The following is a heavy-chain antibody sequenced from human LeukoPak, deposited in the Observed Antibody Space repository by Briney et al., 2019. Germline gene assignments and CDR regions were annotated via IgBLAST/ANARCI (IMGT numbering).Heavy chain of an antibody. Sequence: PGGSLRLSCAASGFTFSSYSMNWVRQAPGKGLEWVSYISSSSSTIYYADSVKGRFTISRDNAKNSLYLQMNSLRAEDTAVYYCARDLLRERRVAFRYFDLWGRGTLVTVSS. J-gene: IGHJ2*01. CDR1: GFTFSSYS. CDR3: ARDLLRERRVAFRYFDL. D-gene: IGHD3-22*01. V-gene: IGHV3-48*01. CDR2: ISSSSSTI.